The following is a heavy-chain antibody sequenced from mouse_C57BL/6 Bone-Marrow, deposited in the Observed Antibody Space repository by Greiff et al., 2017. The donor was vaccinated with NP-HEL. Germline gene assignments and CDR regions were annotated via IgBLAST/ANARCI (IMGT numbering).Heavy chain of an antibody. D-gene: IGHD1-1*01. CDR2: ISYDGSN. CDR1: GYSITSGYY. Sequence: EVKLEESGPGLVKPFQSLSLTCSVTGYSITSGYYWNWIRQFPGNKLEWMGYISYDGSNNYNPSLKNRISITRDTSKNQFFLKLHSVTTEDTATYYCAREGGYYGSPFAYWGQGTLVTVSA. J-gene: IGHJ3*01. CDR3: AREGGYYGSPFAY. V-gene: IGHV3-6*01.